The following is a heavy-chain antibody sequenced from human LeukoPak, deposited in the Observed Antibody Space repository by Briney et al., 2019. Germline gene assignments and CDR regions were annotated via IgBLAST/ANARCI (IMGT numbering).Heavy chain of an antibody. CDR3: ARADSSGYYYAFDI. CDR2: INWNGGST. D-gene: IGHD3-22*01. J-gene: IGHJ3*02. CDR1: GFTFDDYG. Sequence: GGSLRLSXAASGFTFDDYGMSWVRQTPGKGLEWVSGINWNGGSTCYADSVKGRFTISRDNAKNSLYLQMNSLRAEDTALYYCARADSSGYYYAFDIWGQGTMVTVSS. V-gene: IGHV3-20*04.